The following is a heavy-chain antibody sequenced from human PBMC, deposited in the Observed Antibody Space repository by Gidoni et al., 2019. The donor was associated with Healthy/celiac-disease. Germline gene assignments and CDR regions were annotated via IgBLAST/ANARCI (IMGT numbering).Heavy chain of an antibody. CDR3: ARKAAGNLDYYYYYMDV. CDR1: GFTFSDYY. D-gene: IGHD6-13*01. J-gene: IGHJ6*03. Sequence: VQLVESGGGLVKPGGSLRLSCAASGFTFSDYYMSWIRQAPGKGLEWVSYISSSSSYTNYADSVKGRFTISRDNAKNSLYLQMNSLRAEDTAVYYCARKAAGNLDYYYYYMDVWGKGTTVTVSS. V-gene: IGHV3-11*05. CDR2: ISSSSSYT.